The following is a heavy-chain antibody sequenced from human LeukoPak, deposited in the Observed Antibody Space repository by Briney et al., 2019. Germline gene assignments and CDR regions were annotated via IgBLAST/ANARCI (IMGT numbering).Heavy chain of an antibody. D-gene: IGHD3-10*01. J-gene: IGHJ4*02. CDR2: ISSSGSTI. Sequence: GGALRLSCAASGFTFSDYYMSWIRQAPGEGLEWVSYISSSGSTIYYADSVKGRFTISRDNAKNSLYLQMNSLRAEDTAVYYCARGDYYGSGSYYPTPDYWGQGTLVTVSS. CDR3: ARGDYYGSGSYYPTPDY. V-gene: IGHV3-11*01. CDR1: GFTFSDYY.